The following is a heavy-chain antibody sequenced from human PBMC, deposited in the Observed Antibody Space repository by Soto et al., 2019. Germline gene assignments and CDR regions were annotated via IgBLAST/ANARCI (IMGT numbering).Heavy chain of an antibody. CDR1: GFTFSSYA. J-gene: IGHJ4*02. D-gene: IGHD3-10*01. Sequence: EVQLLESGGGLVQPGGSLRLSCAASGFTFSSYAMSWVRQAPGKGLEWVSAISGSGGSTYYADSVKGRFTISRDNSKNTLYLQMNSLRAEDTAVYYCAKDQGDYGSGSQYFDYWGQGTLFTVSS. CDR2: ISGSGGST. V-gene: IGHV3-23*01. CDR3: AKDQGDYGSGSQYFDY.